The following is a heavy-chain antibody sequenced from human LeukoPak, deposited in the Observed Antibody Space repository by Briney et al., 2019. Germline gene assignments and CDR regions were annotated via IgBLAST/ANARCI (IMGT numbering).Heavy chain of an antibody. J-gene: IGHJ4*02. V-gene: IGHV4-59*01. CDR3: ACGTYYYFDY. Sequence: PSETLSLTRTVSGGSISSYYWSLIRQPPGKGLEWIGYIHYSGSTNYNPSLKSRVTISVDTSKNQFSLNLNSATAADTALYYCACGTYYYFDYWGQGTLVTVSS. CDR2: IHYSGST. D-gene: IGHD1-26*01. CDR1: GGSISSYY.